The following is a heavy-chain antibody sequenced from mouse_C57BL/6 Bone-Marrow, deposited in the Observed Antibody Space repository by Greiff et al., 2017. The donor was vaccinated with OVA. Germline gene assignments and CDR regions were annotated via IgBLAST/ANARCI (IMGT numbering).Heavy chain of an antibody. D-gene: IGHD1-1*01. CDR3: ARELHYYGSPYWYFDV. Sequence: VQLQQPGAELVKPGASVKMSCKASGYTFTSYWITWVKQRPGQGLEWIGDIYPGSGSTNYNEKFKSKATLTVDTSSSTAYMQLSSLTSEDSAVYYSARELHYYGSPYWYFDVWGTGTTVTVSS. CDR2: IYPGSGST. J-gene: IGHJ1*03. V-gene: IGHV1-55*01. CDR1: GYTFTSYW.